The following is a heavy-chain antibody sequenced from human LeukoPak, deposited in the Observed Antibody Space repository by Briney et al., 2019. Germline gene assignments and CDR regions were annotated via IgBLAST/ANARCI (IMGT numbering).Heavy chain of an antibody. J-gene: IGHJ4*02. CDR1: GYTFTDYY. D-gene: IGHD5/OR15-5a*01. V-gene: IGHV1-2*02. CDR3: ASSRAPQNQADVYDFDY. Sequence: ASVTVSFKASGYTFTDYYIHWVRQAPGQGLEWMGCINPNSGGTKYAQKFQGRVTMTRDTSISTASMELSRLRSDDTAVYYCASSRAPQNQADVYDFDYWGQGTLVTVSS. CDR2: INPNSGGT.